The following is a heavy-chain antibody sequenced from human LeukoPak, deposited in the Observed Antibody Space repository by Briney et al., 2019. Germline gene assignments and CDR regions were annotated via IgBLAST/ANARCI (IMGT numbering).Heavy chain of an antibody. J-gene: IGHJ4*02. CDR1: GGTFSSYA. V-gene: IGHV1-69*13. CDR2: IIPIFGTA. D-gene: IGHD6-19*01. CDR3: ARVGIAVADGFDY. Sequence: SVKVSCKASGGTFSSYAINWVRQAPGQGLEWMGGIIPIFGTANYAQKFQGRVTITADESTSTAYMELSSLRSEDTAVYYCARVGIAVADGFDYWGQGTLVTVSS.